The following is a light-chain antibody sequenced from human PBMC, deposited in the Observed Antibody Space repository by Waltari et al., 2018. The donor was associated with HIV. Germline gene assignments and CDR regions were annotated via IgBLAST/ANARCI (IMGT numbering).Light chain of an antibody. J-gene: IGKJ1*01. CDR3: QQYNNWPPWT. CDR1: PSVSSD. Sequence: EILMTQSPDTLYVPPGERVNLSCRAIPSVSSDVAWYLQKPGQAPRLLIYNASTRATGLPARFSGSGSGTEFTLTISSLQSEDFAFYYCQQYNNWPPWTFGQGTKVEIK. CDR2: NAS. V-gene: IGKV3-15*01.